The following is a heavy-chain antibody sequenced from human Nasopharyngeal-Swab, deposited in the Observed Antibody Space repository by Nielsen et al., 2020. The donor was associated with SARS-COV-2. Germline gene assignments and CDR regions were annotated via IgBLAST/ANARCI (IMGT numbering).Heavy chain of an antibody. CDR2: IYPGDSDT. D-gene: IGHD6-25*01. CDR1: GYSFIDYW. J-gene: IGHJ4*02. CDR3: ARPLAAASYYFDY. V-gene: IGHV5-51*01. Sequence: GESLKISCKVSGYSFIDYWIGWVRQMPGRGLEWMGIIYPGDSDTRYNPSFQGQVTISADNSISTAYLQWGSRKASDSAMYYCARPLAAASYYFDYWGQGTLVTVSS.